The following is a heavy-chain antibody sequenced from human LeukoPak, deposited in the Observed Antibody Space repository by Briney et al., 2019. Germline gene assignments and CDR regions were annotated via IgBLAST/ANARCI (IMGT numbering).Heavy chain of an antibody. D-gene: IGHD3-10*01. CDR3: ARDSSYGSGSQEY. Sequence: GGSLRLSCAASGFTFSSYGMHWVRQAPGKGLEWVAVIWYDGINKYYADSVKGRFTISRDNSKNTLYLQMNSLRAEDTAVYYCARDSSYGSGSQEYWGQGTLVTVSS. J-gene: IGHJ4*02. V-gene: IGHV3-33*01. CDR2: IWYDGINK. CDR1: GFTFSSYG.